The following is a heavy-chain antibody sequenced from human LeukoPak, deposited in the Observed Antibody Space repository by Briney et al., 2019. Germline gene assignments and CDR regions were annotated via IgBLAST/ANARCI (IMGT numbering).Heavy chain of an antibody. CDR2: INSDGSST. D-gene: IGHD3-22*01. Sequence: PGGSLRLSCAASGFTFSNFWMYWVRQPPGKGLVWVSRINSDGSSTTYADSVKGRFTISRDNAKNTLYLQMNSLRAEDTAVYHCVTFYYDSSGSYVHYWGQGTLVTVSS. V-gene: IGHV3-74*01. CDR3: VTFYYDSSGSYVHY. CDR1: GFTFSNFW. J-gene: IGHJ4*02.